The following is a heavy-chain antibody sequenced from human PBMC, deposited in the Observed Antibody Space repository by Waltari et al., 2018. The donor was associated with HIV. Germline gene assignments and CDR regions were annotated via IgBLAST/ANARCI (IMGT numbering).Heavy chain of an antibody. J-gene: IGHJ6*02. CDR2: VNHSGST. CDR1: AESFSDYY. CDR3: ARETVFGYSRRKPYGMDV. V-gene: IGHV4-34*01. D-gene: IGHD4-4*01. Sequence: QVHLQQWGAGLLKPSETLSLTCAVYAESFSDYYWNWIRQPTGKGLEWIGEVNHSGSTNYNPSLKSRVTISVDTSKNQFSLKLTSVTAADTAVYYCARETVFGYSRRKPYGMDVWGQGTTVTVSS.